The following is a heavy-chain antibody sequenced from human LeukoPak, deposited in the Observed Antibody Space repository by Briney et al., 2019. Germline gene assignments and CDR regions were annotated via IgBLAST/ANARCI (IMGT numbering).Heavy chain of an antibody. CDR2: ISSSSSYI. CDR3: ASLSSPTSSSSDRFDY. V-gene: IGHV3-21*01. CDR1: GFTFSSYS. Sequence: GGSLRLSCAASGFTFSSYSMNWVRQAPGKGLEWVSSISSSSSYIYYAHSVKGRFTISRDNARNSLYLQMNSLRAEDTAVYYCASLSSPTSSSSDRFDYWGQGTLVTVSS. D-gene: IGHD6-6*01. J-gene: IGHJ4*02.